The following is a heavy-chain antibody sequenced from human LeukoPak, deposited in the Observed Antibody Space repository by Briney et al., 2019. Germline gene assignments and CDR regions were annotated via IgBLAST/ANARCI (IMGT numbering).Heavy chain of an antibody. V-gene: IGHV3-11*06. CDR1: GFTFSDYY. J-gene: IGHJ4*02. D-gene: IGHD1-26*01. CDR2: ISSSSSYI. Sequence: PGGSLRLSCAASGFTFSDYYMSWIRQAPGKGLEWVSSISSSSSYIYYADSVKGRFTISRDNTKNSLYLQMNSLRAEDTAVYYCARGGSYFIFDYWGQGTLVTVSS. CDR3: ARGGSYFIFDY.